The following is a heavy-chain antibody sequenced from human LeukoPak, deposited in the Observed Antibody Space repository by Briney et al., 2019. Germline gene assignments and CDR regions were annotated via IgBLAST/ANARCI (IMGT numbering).Heavy chain of an antibody. V-gene: IGHV1-8*01. Sequence: ASVKVSCKASGYAFTAYDIKWVREATGQGLEWMVWMNPNSGNTGYAQKFQGSVTITRNTSISTAYMDFSNLRPEDTAVYYCARGKAGDSGGHRAFDIWGQGTMVTVSS. J-gene: IGHJ3*02. CDR1: GYAFTAYD. D-gene: IGHD2-15*01. CDR3: ARGKAGDSGGHRAFDI. CDR2: MNPNSGNT.